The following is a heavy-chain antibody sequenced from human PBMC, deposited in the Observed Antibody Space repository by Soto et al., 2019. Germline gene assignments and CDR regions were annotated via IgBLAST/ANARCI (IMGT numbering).Heavy chain of an antibody. V-gene: IGHV3-53*01. CDR1: GFTVSSNY. J-gene: IGHJ1*01. CDR2: IYSGGST. CDR3: ARDRVESGYPEYFQH. Sequence: PGGSLRLSCAASGFTVSSNYMSWVRQAPGKGLEWVSVIYSGGSTYYADSVKGRFTISRDNSKNTLYLQMNSLRAEDTAVYYRARDRVESGYPEYFQHWGQRTLVTVSS. D-gene: IGHD3-22*01.